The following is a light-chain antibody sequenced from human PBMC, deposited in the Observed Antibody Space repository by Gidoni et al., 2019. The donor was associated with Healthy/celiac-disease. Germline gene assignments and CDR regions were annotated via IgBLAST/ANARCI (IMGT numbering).Light chain of an antibody. CDR3: QQSYSTPWT. V-gene: IGKV1-39*01. CDR2: AAS. J-gene: IGKJ1*01. CDR1: QSISSY. Sequence: DIQKTQSPSSLSASVGDRVTITCRASQSISSYLNWYQQKPGKAPKLLFYAASSLQSGGSSRFSGSGSGTDFTLTISRLPPEDFATYYCQQSYSTPWTFGQGTKVEIK.